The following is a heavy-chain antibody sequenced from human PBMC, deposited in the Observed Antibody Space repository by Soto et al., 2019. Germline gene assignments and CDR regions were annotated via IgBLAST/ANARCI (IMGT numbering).Heavy chain of an antibody. CDR2: VYYNGNT. D-gene: IGHD1-26*01. V-gene: IGHV4-39*01. CDR3: ARLSGSYNDRYFDN. CDR1: GGSTSSSLYQ. Sequence: SLTCTVSGGSTSSSLYQWVWVRPPPGKGLEWIGNVYYNGNTYYNASLKSRLTISVDTSNNQFSLKVKSVTAADTAVYFCARLSGSYNDRYFDNWGQGTLVTVSS. J-gene: IGHJ4*02.